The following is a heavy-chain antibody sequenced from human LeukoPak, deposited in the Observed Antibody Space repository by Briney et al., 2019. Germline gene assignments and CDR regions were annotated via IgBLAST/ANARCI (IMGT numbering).Heavy chain of an antibody. D-gene: IGHD3-10*01. CDR1: GGSTVSSDYF. V-gene: IGHV4-39*01. Sequence: SETLSLTCTVAGGSTVSSDYFWGWIRQPPGKGLEWIGNVDHSGRTHYNPSLMGRVTVYGDQSKNQFFLKLSYAAAADTAVYYCARLDASLAHLSGRFPDYWGQGTLVNVSS. J-gene: IGHJ4*02. CDR2: VDHSGRT. CDR3: ARLDASLAHLSGRFPDY.